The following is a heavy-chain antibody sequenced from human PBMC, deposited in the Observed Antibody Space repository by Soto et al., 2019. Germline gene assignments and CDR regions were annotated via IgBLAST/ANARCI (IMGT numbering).Heavy chain of an antibody. CDR3: AGGGWGWDLQFFDY. V-gene: IGHV1-18*01. J-gene: IGHJ4*02. D-gene: IGHD1-26*01. Sequence: QVQLVQSGAEVKKPGASVKVSCKASGYTFTSYGISWVRQAPGQGLEWMAWISGNNGNTDYAQKFQGRVTMTTDTSTSTAYMELRSLRSDDTAVYYWAGGGWGWDLQFFDYWGQGTLVTVSS. CDR1: GYTFTSYG. CDR2: ISGNNGNT.